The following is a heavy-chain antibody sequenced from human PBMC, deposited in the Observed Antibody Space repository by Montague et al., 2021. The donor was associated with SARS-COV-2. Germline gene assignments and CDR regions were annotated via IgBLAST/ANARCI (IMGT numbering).Heavy chain of an antibody. CDR1: GFTFDDCA. J-gene: IGHJ4*02. D-gene: IGHD3-22*01. CDR3: AKDIVRDYYDSSGYYGGSVDY. V-gene: IGHV3-43*02. Sequence: LSCAASGFTFDDCAMHWVRQAPGKGLEWVSLISGDGGSTYYADSVKGRFTISRDNSRNSLYLQMNSLRTEDTALYYCAKDIVRDYYDSSGYYGGSVDYWGQGTLVTVSS. CDR2: ISGDGGST.